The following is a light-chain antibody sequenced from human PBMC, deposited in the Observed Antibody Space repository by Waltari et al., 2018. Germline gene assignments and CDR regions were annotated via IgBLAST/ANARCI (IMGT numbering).Light chain of an antibody. CDR1: QSVTNN. V-gene: IGKV3-15*01. Sequence: EIIMTSSPATLSLSPGESATLSCRASQSVTNNLAVYQQKPGQAPRLLIYGASTRATSIPARISGSGSGTEFTLTISSLQSEDFAFYYCQQYNNWPLTFGGGTKVEIK. CDR3: QQYNNWPLT. J-gene: IGKJ4*01. CDR2: GAS.